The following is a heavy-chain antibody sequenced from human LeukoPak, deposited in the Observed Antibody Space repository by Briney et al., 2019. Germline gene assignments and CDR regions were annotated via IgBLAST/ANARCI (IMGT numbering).Heavy chain of an antibody. D-gene: IGHD3-22*01. Sequence: GGSLRLSCAASGFTFSSYSMNWVRQAPGKGLEWVSSISSSSSYIYYADSVKGRFTISRDNAKNSLYLQMNSLRAEDTAVYYCARDGWLLPKEAFDYWGQGTLVTVSS. CDR1: GFTFSSYS. CDR2: ISSSSSYI. V-gene: IGHV3-21*01. CDR3: ARDGWLLPKEAFDY. J-gene: IGHJ4*02.